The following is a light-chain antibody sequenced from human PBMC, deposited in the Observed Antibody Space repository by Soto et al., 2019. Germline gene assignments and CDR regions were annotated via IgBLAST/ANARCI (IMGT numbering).Light chain of an antibody. CDR2: GAS. J-gene: IGKJ1*01. CDR3: QQYNNLPRT. V-gene: IGKV3-15*01. CDR1: QSVSSN. Sequence: EKEISQSPPTVSGSPGERATLYCGASQSVSSNLAWYQQKPGQAPRLLIYGASTRATGIPARFSGSGSGTEFTLTICSLQSEDFAVYYCQQYNNLPRTFCQGTMV.